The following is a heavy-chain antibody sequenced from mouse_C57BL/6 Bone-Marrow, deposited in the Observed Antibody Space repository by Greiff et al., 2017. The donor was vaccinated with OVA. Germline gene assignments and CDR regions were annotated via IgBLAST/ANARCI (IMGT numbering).Heavy chain of an antibody. V-gene: IGHV1-69*01. D-gene: IGHD2-14*01. Sequence: VKLMESGAELVMPGASVKLSCKASGYTFTSYWMHWVKQRPGQGLEWIGEIDPSDSYTNYNQKFKGKSTLTVDKSSSTAYMQLSSLTSEDSAVYYCAGIGPSMDYWGQGTSVTVSS. CDR2: IDPSDSYT. CDR1: GYTFTSYW. J-gene: IGHJ4*01. CDR3: AGIGPSMDY.